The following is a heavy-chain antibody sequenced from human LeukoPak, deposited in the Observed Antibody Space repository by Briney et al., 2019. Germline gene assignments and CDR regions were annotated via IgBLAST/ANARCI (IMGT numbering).Heavy chain of an antibody. CDR2: ISSSGGTI. V-gene: IGHV3-48*03. CDR1: GFTFNSYE. J-gene: IGHJ4*02. Sequence: GGSLRLSCAASGFTFNSYEMNWVRQAPGKGLEWVSYISSSGGTIYYADSVKGRFTISRDNAKNSLYLQINSLRAEDTAVYYCARETNSGLDYWDQGTLVTVSS. D-gene: IGHD7-27*01. CDR3: ARETNSGLDY.